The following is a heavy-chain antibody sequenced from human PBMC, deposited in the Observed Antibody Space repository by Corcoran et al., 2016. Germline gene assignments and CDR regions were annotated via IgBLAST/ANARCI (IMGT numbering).Heavy chain of an antibody. V-gene: IGHV1-2*02. Sequence: QVQLVQSGAEVKKPGTSVKVSCRASGYTFRDHYIHWVRQAPGQGPEWMGWIAPKNGGTKYTQNFQGRVTMTRDTTISTAYMELSSLRSDDTAVYYCARGPGLSGTYWYFDLWGRGTPVTVSS. CDR3: ARGPGLSGTYWYFDL. D-gene: IGHD1-20*01. CDR2: IAPKNGGT. CDR1: GYTFRDHY. J-gene: IGHJ2*01.